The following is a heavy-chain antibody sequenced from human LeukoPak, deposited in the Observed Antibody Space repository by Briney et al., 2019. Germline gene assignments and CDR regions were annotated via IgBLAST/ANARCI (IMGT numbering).Heavy chain of an antibody. Sequence: PGRSLRLSCAASGFTFSSYAMHWVRQAPGKGLEWVAVISHDGSGTYYADSVKGRFSISRDDSKNTLYLQMNSLGAEDTAMYYCARDFAATMTAVTTNFGYWGQGTLVTVSS. D-gene: IGHD4-17*01. CDR2: ISHDGSGT. V-gene: IGHV3-30*04. CDR3: ARDFAATMTAVTTNFGY. J-gene: IGHJ4*02. CDR1: GFTFSSYA.